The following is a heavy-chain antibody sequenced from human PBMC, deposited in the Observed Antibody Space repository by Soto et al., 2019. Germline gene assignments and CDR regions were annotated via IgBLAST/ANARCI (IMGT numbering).Heavy chain of an antibody. CDR1: GYTFTSYG. CDR2: ISAYNGNT. D-gene: IGHD3-10*01. J-gene: IGHJ6*03. V-gene: IGHV1-18*01. CDR3: ARGLRFRGVTPLYYYYPSVV. Sequence: ASVKVSFKASGYTFTSYGISWVRQAPGQGLEWMGWISAYNGNTNYAQKLQGRVTMTTDTSTSTAYMELRSLRPDDTAVYYCARGLRFRGVTPLYYYYPSVVWGKGTTVT.